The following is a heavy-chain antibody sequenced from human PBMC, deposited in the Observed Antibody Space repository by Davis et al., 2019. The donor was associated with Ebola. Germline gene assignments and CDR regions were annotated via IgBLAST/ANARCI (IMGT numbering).Heavy chain of an antibody. CDR2: IRNDGSNE. D-gene: IGHD6-6*01. J-gene: IGHJ6*04. Sequence: PGGSLRLSCGASGFTFSTFGMHWVRQAPGKGLEWVAFIRNDGSNEYYADSVKGRFTISRDNAKNTLYLQMNTLRAEDTAVYYCARAKYYGMDVWGKGTTVTVS. V-gene: IGHV3-30*02. CDR3: ARAKYYGMDV. CDR1: GFTFSTFG.